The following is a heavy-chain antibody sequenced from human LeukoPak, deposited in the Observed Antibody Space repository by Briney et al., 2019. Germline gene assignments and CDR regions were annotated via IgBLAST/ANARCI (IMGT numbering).Heavy chain of an antibody. D-gene: IGHD2-21*02. CDR2: INHSGST. V-gene: IGHV4-34*01. J-gene: IGHJ4*02. CDR1: GGSFSGYY. CDR3: ARSPSLIVVVTYFDY. Sequence: SETLSLTCAVYGGSFSGYYWSWIRQPPGKGLEWIGEINHSGSTNYNPSLKSRVTISVDTSKNQFSLKLSSVTAADTAVYYCARSPSLIVVVTYFDYWGQGTLVTVSS.